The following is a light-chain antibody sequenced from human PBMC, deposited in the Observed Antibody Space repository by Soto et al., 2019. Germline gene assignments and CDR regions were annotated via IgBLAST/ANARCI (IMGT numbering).Light chain of an antibody. Sequence: EIVLTHSPATLSLSPGERATLSCRASQSVITYLAWYQQKPGQAPRLLIYDASNRATGIPARFSGSGSGTDFTLTISSLEPEDFAVYYCQQRYNWPPITFGQGTRLEIK. V-gene: IGKV3-11*01. CDR2: DAS. CDR3: QQRYNWPPIT. CDR1: QSVITY. J-gene: IGKJ5*01.